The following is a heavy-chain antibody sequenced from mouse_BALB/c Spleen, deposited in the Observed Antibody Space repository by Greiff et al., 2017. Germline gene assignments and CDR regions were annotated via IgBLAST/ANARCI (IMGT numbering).Heavy chain of an antibody. CDR2: ISYSGST. V-gene: IGHV3-2*02. CDR3: AREGQLGLFFDY. CDR1: GYSITSDYA. J-gene: IGHJ2*01. D-gene: IGHD3-1*01. Sequence: EVKLQESGPGLVKPSQSLSLTCTATGYSITSDYAWNWIRQFPGNKLEWMGYISYSGSTNYNPSLKSRISVTRDTSKNQFFLQLNSVTTEDTATYYCAREGQLGLFFDYWGQGTTLTVSS.